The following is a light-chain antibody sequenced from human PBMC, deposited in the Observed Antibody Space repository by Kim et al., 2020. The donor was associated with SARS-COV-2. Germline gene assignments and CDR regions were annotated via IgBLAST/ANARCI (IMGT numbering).Light chain of an antibody. J-gene: IGLJ3*02. Sequence: VARGKTARIPCGGNNIGSKNVHWYQQKPGQAPVLVIYRDSNRPSGIPERFSGSNSGNTATLTISRAQAGDEADYYCQVWDSSTAWVFGGGTQLTVL. CDR2: RDS. CDR1: NIGSKN. V-gene: IGLV3-9*01. CDR3: QVWDSSTAWV.